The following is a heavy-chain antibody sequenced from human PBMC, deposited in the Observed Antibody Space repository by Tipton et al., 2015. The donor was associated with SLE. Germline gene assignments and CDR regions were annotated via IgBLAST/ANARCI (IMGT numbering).Heavy chain of an antibody. CDR1: GFNFRIFE. D-gene: IGHD2/OR15-2a*01. V-gene: IGHV3-7*01. J-gene: IGHJ4*02. Sequence: SLRLSCAVSGFNFRIFELTWVRQAPGKGLEWVAYIKEDGSEKYYVDSEKGRFTISRDNAKNSVDVQMNSLRVEDTAVYYCARVANRGPDQWSQGILVTVSS. CDR2: IKEDGSEK. CDR3: ARVANRGPDQ.